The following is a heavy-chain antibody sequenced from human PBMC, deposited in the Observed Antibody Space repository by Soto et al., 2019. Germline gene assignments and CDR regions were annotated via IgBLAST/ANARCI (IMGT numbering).Heavy chain of an antibody. CDR3: ARSAGYDYVWGSYRYTLFDY. CDR1: GGTFSSYA. J-gene: IGHJ4*02. D-gene: IGHD3-16*02. CDR2: IIPIFGTA. Sequence: GASVKVSCKASGGTFSSYAISWVRQAPGQGLEWMGGIIPIFGTANYAQKFQGRVTITADESTSTAYMELSSLRSEDTAVYYCARSAGYDYVWGSYRYTLFDYWGQGTLVTVSS. V-gene: IGHV1-69*13.